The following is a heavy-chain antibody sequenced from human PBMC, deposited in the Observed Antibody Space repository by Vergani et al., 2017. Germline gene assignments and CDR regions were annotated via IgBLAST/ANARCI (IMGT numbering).Heavy chain of an antibody. Sequence: EAQLLQSGGGVVQPGGSRRLSCTASGFTFGYYAMDWFRQAPGQGLEWVGGIRSKAYGQATIYAASVKGRFTISRDDSKSIAYLQMNNLQTEDTAMYYCVRDQVTMLRGSDALDIWGQGTMVTVSS. V-gene: IGHV3-49*03. CDR1: GFTFGYYA. J-gene: IGHJ3*02. CDR3: VRDQVTMLRGSDALDI. D-gene: IGHD3-10*01. CDR2: IRSKAYGQAT.